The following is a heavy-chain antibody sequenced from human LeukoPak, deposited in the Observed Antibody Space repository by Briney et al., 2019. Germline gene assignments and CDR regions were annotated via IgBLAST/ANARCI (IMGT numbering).Heavy chain of an antibody. CDR3: ARDWKTNSFDY. J-gene: IGHJ4*02. D-gene: IGHD1-1*01. V-gene: IGHV3-33*01. Sequence: PGGSLRLSCAASEFTFTTYGMHWVRQAPGKGLEWVAFIYYDGSNIYCADCVKGRFTISRDISKNTLYLQMDSLRAEDTAIYYCARDWKTNSFDYWGQGTLVTVSS. CDR2: IYYDGSNI. CDR1: EFTFTTYG.